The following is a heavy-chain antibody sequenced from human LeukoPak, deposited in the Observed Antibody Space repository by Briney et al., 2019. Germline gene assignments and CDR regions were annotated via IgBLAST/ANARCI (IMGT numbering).Heavy chain of an antibody. D-gene: IGHD5-12*01. CDR3: ARDRGYTQDY. CDR1: GFTFSTYW. CDR2: IKIDGST. V-gene: IGHV3-74*01. J-gene: IGHJ4*02. Sequence: PGGPLRLSCAASGFTFSTYWMHWVRQAPGKGLVWVSHIKIDGSTTYADSVKGRFTISRDNSKNTLYLQMNSLRAEDTAVYYCARDRGYTQDYWGQGTLVTVSS.